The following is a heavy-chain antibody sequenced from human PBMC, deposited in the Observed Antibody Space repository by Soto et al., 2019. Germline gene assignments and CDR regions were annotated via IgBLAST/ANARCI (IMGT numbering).Heavy chain of an antibody. V-gene: IGHV4-34*01. CDR1: GGSFSGYY. CDR2: INHSGST. CDR3: ARGDIRGFGELSSWFDP. D-gene: IGHD3-10*01. J-gene: IGHJ5*02. Sequence: SETLSLTCAAYGGSFSGYYWSWIRQPPGKGLEWIGEINHSGSTNYNPSLKSRVTISVDTSKNQFSLKLSSVTAADTAVYYCARGDIRGFGELSSWFDPWGQGTLVTVSS.